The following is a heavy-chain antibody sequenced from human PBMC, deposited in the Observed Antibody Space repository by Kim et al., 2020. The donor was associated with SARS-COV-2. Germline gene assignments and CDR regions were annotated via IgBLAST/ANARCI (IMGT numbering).Heavy chain of an antibody. CDR1: GGSFSGYY. CDR2: INHSGST. V-gene: IGHV4-34*01. Sequence: SETLSLTCAVYGGSFSGYYWSWIRQPPGKGLEWIGEINHSGSTNYNPSLKSRVTISVDTSKNQFSLKLSSVTAADTAVYYCARGIAARPLDYWGQGTLVT. D-gene: IGHD6-6*01. CDR3: ARGIAARPLDY. J-gene: IGHJ4*02.